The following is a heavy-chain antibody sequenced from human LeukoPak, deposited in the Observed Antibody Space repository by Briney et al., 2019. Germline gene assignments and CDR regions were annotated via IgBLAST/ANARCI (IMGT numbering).Heavy chain of an antibody. J-gene: IGHJ4*02. V-gene: IGHV3-74*01. Sequence: GGSLRLSCAASGFTFSSYWMHWVRQAPGKGLVWVSRTNSDGSDTSYADSVKGRFTISRDNAKNTLYLQMNSLRAEDTAVYYCARDPSRDGYNEFDYWGQGTLVTVSS. CDR3: ARDPSRDGYNEFDY. D-gene: IGHD5-24*01. CDR1: GFTFSSYW. CDR2: TNSDGSDT.